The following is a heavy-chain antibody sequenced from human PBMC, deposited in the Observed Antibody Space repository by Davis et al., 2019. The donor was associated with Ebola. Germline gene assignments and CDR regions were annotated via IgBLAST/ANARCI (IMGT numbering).Heavy chain of an antibody. J-gene: IGHJ6*03. D-gene: IGHD5-18*01. CDR3: ARDMREEDTAMVYYYYMDV. V-gene: IGHV1-46*01. CDR2: INPSGGST. Sequence: ASVKVSCKASGYTFTGYYMHWVRQAPGQGLEWMGIINPSGGSTSYAQKFQGRVTMTRDTSTSTVYMELSSLRSEDTAVYYCARDMREEDTAMVYYYYMDVWGKGTTVTVSS. CDR1: GYTFTGYY.